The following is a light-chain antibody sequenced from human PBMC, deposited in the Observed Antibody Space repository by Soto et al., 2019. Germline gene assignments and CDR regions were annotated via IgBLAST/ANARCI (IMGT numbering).Light chain of an antibody. V-gene: IGKV2-30*01. CDR1: QSIVYSDGNAY. J-gene: IGKJ2*01. CDR2: KAF. CDR3: MQGTHWPPVT. Sequence: DVVMTQSPLSLPVTLGQPASISCRSNQSIVYSDGNAYLSWFQQRPGQSPRRLIYKAFNRDSGVPDRFRGSGSGPDFTLKISRVEAEDVGVYLCMQGTHWPPVTFGQGTKLEIK.